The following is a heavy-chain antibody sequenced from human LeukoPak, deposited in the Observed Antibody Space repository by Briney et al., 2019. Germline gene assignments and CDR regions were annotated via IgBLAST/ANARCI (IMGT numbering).Heavy chain of an antibody. D-gene: IGHD2-15*01. CDR2: ISSSGSAM. V-gene: IGHV3-48*03. J-gene: IGHJ4*02. CDR3: VRDGRYCSGGRCFLI. Sequence: GGSLRLSCAASGFTFRSYEMNWVRQAPGKGLEWVSFISSSGSAMYYADSVKGRFTISRDDAKNSLYLQMNSLRAEDTALYYCVRDGRYCSGGRCFLIWGQGTLVTVST. CDR1: GFTFRSYE.